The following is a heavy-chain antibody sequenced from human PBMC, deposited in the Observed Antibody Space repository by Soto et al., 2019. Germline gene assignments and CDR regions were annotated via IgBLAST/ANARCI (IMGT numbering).Heavy chain of an antibody. CDR3: ARYVVVSAATYTNAFDI. Sequence: GSGPTLVNPTQTLTLTCTFSGFSLSTSGVGVGWIRQPPGKALEWLALIYWDDDKRYSPSLKSRLTITKDTSKNQVVLTMTNMDPVDTATYYCARYVVVSAATYTNAFDIWGQGTMVTVSS. D-gene: IGHD2-2*01. CDR2: IYWDDDK. CDR1: GFSLSTSGVG. J-gene: IGHJ3*02. V-gene: IGHV2-5*02.